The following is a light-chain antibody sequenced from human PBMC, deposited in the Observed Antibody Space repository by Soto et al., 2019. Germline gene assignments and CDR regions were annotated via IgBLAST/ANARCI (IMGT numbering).Light chain of an antibody. Sequence: EIVLTQSPATLSLSPGERATLSCRASQRISSFLAWYQHKPGRAPRLLIYDVSNRATGIPARFSGSGSGTDFTLTISSLEPEDFAVYYCHQRSSWPLTFGGGTNVEIK. CDR2: DVS. J-gene: IGKJ4*01. CDR1: QRISSF. V-gene: IGKV3-11*01. CDR3: HQRSSWPLT.